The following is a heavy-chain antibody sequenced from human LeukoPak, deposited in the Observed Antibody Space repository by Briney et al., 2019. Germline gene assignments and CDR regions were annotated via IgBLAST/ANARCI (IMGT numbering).Heavy chain of an antibody. Sequence: PSETLSLTCTVSGGSISSYYWSWIRQPPGKGLEWIGYIYYSGSTNYSPSLKSRVTISVDTSKNQFSLKLSSVTAADTAVYYCARHMYSSSWSAAVWGQGTTVTVSS. D-gene: IGHD6-13*01. CDR1: GGSISSYY. V-gene: IGHV4-59*08. CDR3: ARHMYSSSWSAAV. CDR2: IYYSGST. J-gene: IGHJ6*02.